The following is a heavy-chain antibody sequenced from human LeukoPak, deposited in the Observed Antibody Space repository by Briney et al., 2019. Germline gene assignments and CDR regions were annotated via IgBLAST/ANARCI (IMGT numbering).Heavy chain of an antibody. J-gene: IGHJ4*02. V-gene: IGHV3-9*01. Sequence: GRSLRLSCAASGFTFDDYAMHWVRQAPGKGLEWVSGISWNSGSIGYADSVKGRFTISRDNAKNSLYLQMNSLRAEDTALYYCAKGIRRAAGTDGWGQGTLLTVSS. CDR1: GFTFDDYA. D-gene: IGHD2-15*01. CDR3: AKGIRRAAGTDG. CDR2: ISWNSGSI.